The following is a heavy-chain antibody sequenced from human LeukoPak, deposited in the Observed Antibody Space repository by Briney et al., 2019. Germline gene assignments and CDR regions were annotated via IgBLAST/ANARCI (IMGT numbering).Heavy chain of an antibody. J-gene: IGHJ4*02. Sequence: PGGSLRLSCAASGFTFSHFGMHWVREAPGKGLEWVAVIWSDGTNEYYTDSVKGRFSISRDTPKNTVSLRMNSLRTEDTAVSFCAKAAQRGFDYSNSLQYWGQGTLVTVS. D-gene: IGHD4-11*01. CDR1: GFTFSHFG. CDR2: IWSDGTNE. CDR3: AKAAQRGFDYSNSLQY. V-gene: IGHV3-33*03.